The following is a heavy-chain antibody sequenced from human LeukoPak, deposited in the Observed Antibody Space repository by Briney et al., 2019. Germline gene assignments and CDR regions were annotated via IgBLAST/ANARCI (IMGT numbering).Heavy chain of an antibody. V-gene: IGHV3-7*01. CDR3: ARESGSVTSEVDFDY. Sequence: PGGSLRLSCAASGFTFSSYWMSWVRQAPGKGLEWVATIRQDGSQKYYVDSVKGRFTLSRDNAKNSLYLQMNSLRAEDTAVYYCARESGSVTSEVDFDYWGQGTLVTVSS. D-gene: IGHD4-17*01. CDR1: GFTFSSYW. CDR2: IRQDGSQK. J-gene: IGHJ4*02.